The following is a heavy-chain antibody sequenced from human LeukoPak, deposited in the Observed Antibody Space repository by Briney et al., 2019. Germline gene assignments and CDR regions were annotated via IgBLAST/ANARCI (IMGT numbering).Heavy chain of an antibody. Sequence: GGSLRLSCAASGFTFSSYAMSWVRQAPGKGLEWVSGISGSGGSAYYADSVKGRFTISRDNSKNTLYLQMNSLRAEDTAVYYCAKDRQLSHSSGYYPLDYWGQGTLVTVSS. D-gene: IGHD6-19*01. CDR3: AKDRQLSHSSGYYPLDY. CDR1: GFTFSSYA. CDR2: ISGSGGSA. V-gene: IGHV3-23*01. J-gene: IGHJ4*02.